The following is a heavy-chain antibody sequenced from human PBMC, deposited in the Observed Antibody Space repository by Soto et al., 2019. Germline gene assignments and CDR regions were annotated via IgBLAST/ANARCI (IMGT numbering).Heavy chain of an antibody. Sequence: EVQLLEAGGGLVQPGGSLRLSCAASGFTFSSYAMSWVRQAPGKGLEWVSAISGSGGSTYYADSVKGRFTISRDNSKNTLYLQRNRLSAEDTAVYYCARTPDSYGTDYWGQGTLVTVSS. V-gene: IGHV3-23*01. J-gene: IGHJ4*02. CDR3: ARTPDSYGTDY. CDR1: GFTFSSYA. D-gene: IGHD5-18*01. CDR2: ISGSGGST.